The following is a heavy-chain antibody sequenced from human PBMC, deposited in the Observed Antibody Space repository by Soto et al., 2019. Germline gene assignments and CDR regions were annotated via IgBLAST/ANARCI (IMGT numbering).Heavy chain of an antibody. CDR3: ARISSASSGCVPDY. J-gene: IGHJ4*02. D-gene: IGHD6-19*01. Sequence: ASVKVSCKASGYTFTSNSIGWVRQAPGQGLEWMGWINVDNGNTKYAQQLQGRVTLTRDTSTSTAYMDLRSLRSDDTAVYFCARISSASSGCVPDYWGQGTLVTVSS. CDR1: GYTFTSNS. CDR2: INVDNGNT. V-gene: IGHV1-18*04.